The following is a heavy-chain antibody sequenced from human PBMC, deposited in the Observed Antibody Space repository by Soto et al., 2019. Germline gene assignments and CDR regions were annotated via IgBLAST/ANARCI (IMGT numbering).Heavy chain of an antibody. J-gene: IGHJ4*02. CDR1: GFTFSSYT. CDR3: AKSTFRYSYGSPLGY. D-gene: IGHD5-18*01. CDR2: ISGSGGST. V-gene: IGHV3-23*01. Sequence: GGSLRLSCGASGFTFSSYTMSWVRQAPGKGRECVSAISGSGGSTYYSDSVEGRFPISRENSKNPLYLQMTSLRAEDTAVYYCAKSTFRYSYGSPLGYWCQGILVPVSS.